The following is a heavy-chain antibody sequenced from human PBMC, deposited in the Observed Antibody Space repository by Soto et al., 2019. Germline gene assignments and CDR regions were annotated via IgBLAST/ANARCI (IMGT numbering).Heavy chain of an antibody. V-gene: IGHV3-23*01. D-gene: IGHD6-19*01. CDR1: GFTFSSYA. Sequence: GGSLRLSCEVSGFTFSSYALSWVRQSPGKGLEWVAVISGTGVSSQYADSVKGRFTISRDNSKNTLTLQMNSLRAEDTAVYYCAKPRLVAGLIKYVDFANWGQGTLVTVSS. J-gene: IGHJ4*02. CDR2: ISGTGVSS. CDR3: AKPRLVAGLIKYVDFAN.